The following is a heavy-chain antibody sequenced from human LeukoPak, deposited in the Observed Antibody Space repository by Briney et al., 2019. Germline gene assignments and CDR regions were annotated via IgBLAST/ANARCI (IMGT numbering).Heavy chain of an antibody. CDR2: ISSSGSTI. CDR3: ATEKYYYDSSGYYLDY. V-gene: IGHV3-11*04. Sequence: GGSLRLSCAASGFTFSDYYMSWIRQAPGKGLEWVSYISSSGSTIYYADSVKGRFTIARDNSKNTLYLQMNSLRAEDTAVYYCATEKYYYDSSGYYLDYWGQGTLVTVSS. D-gene: IGHD3-22*01. CDR1: GFTFSDYY. J-gene: IGHJ4*02.